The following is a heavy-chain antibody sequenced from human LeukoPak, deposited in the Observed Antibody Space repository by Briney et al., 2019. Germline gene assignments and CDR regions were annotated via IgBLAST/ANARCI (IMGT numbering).Heavy chain of an antibody. Sequence: GGSLRLSCAASGFTFSSYWMTWVRQAPGKGLEWVANIRQDGSDKYYVDSVKGRFTISRDNAKNSLYLQMNSLRAEDTAVYYCARSYGDYGGDFGYWGQGTLVTVSS. CDR2: IRQDGSDK. D-gene: IGHD4-17*01. V-gene: IGHV3-7*01. CDR1: GFTFSSYW. J-gene: IGHJ4*02. CDR3: ARSYGDYGGDFGY.